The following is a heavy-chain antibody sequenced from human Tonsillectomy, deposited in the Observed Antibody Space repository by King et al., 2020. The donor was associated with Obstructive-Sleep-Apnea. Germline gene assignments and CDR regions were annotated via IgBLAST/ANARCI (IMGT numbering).Heavy chain of an antibody. CDR1: GGSFSGYY. Sequence: VQLQQWGAGLLKPSETLSLTCAVYGGSFSGYYWSWIRQPPGKGLEWIGEINHSGSTNSHPSLKSRVTISVDTSKNQFSLKLSSVTAADTAVYYCARYLYSSNPFDYWGQGTLVTVSS. J-gene: IGHJ4*02. CDR2: INHSGST. D-gene: IGHD6-13*01. CDR3: ARYLYSSNPFDY. V-gene: IGHV4-34*01.